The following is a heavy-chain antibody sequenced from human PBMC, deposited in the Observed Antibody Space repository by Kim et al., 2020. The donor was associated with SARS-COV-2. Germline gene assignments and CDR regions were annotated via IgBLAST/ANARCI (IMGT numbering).Heavy chain of an antibody. J-gene: IGHJ3*02. D-gene: IGHD3-22*01. Sequence: ASVKVSCKVSGYTLTELSMHWVRQAPGKGLEWMGGFDPEDGETIYAQKFQGRVTMTEDTSTDTAYMELSSLRSEDTAVYYCATAGFYRGIYDSSGHDAFDIWGQGTMVTVSS. V-gene: IGHV1-24*01. CDR1: GYTLTELS. CDR3: ATAGFYRGIYDSSGHDAFDI. CDR2: FDPEDGET.